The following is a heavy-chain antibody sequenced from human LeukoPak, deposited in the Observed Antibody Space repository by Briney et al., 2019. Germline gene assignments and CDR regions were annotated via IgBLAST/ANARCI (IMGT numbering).Heavy chain of an antibody. J-gene: IGHJ4*02. CDR3: AKDKHYCSSTSCYLYYFDY. Sequence: GGSLRLSCAASEFTFSSNTMNWVRQAPGKGLEWVSVISANGVATYYADSVTGRFTISRDNSKNTLYLQMNSLRAEDTAVYYCAKDKHYCSSTSCYLYYFDYWGQGTLVTVSS. V-gene: IGHV3-23*01. CDR2: ISANGVAT. D-gene: IGHD2-2*01. CDR1: EFTFSSNT.